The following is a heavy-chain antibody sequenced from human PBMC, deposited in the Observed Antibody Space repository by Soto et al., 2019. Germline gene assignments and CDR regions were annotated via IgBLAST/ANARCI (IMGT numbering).Heavy chain of an antibody. CDR2: IKQDGSEK. CDR3: ARGGYSYGSDYYYGMDV. CDR1: GFTFSSYW. Sequence: GGSLRLSCAASGFTFSSYWMSWVRQAPGKGLEWVANIKQDGSEKYYVDSVKGRFTISRDNAKNSLYLQMNSLRAEDTAVYYCARGGYSYGSDYYYGMDVWGQGTTVTVSS. D-gene: IGHD5-18*01. V-gene: IGHV3-7*01. J-gene: IGHJ6*02.